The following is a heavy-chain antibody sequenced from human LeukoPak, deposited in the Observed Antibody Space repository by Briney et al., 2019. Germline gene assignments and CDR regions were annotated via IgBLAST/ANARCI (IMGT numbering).Heavy chain of an antibody. Sequence: GGSLRLSCTTSGITFSNSWMSWVRQAPGKGLEWVSYISSSGSTIYYADSVKGRFTISRDNAKNSLYLQMNSLRVEDTAVYYCARDPYSGAYFEGYYHYYMDVWGKGTTVTVSS. V-gene: IGHV3-48*04. CDR1: GITFSNSW. CDR3: ARDPYSGAYFEGYYHYYMDV. CDR2: ISSSGSTI. D-gene: IGHD3-9*01. J-gene: IGHJ6*03.